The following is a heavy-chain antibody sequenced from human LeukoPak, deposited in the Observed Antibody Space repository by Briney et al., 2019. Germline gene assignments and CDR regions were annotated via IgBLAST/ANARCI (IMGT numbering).Heavy chain of an antibody. J-gene: IGHJ4*02. D-gene: IGHD3-22*01. CDR3: AREATYYYDSSGYSDPFGY. Sequence: PSETLSLTCTVSGGSISSYYWSWIRQPAGKGLEWIGRIYTSGRPNYNPSLKSRVTMSVDKSKNQFSRKLSSVTAADTAVYYCAREATYYYDSSGYSDPFGYWGQGTLVTVSS. CDR1: GGSISSYY. V-gene: IGHV4-4*07. CDR2: IYTSGRP.